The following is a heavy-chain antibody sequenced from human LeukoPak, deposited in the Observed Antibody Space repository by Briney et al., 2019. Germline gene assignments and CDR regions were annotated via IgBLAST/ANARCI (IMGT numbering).Heavy chain of an antibody. CDR3: ARTWYSYGPYYYYMDV. V-gene: IGHV4-59*01. D-gene: IGHD5-18*01. Sequence: SETLSLTCTVSGGSISSYYWSWIRQPPGKGLGWIGYIYYSGSTNYNPSLKSRVTISVDTSKNQFSLKLSSVTAADTAVYYCARTWYSYGPYYYYMDVWGKGTTVTISS. CDR1: GGSISSYY. CDR2: IYYSGST. J-gene: IGHJ6*03.